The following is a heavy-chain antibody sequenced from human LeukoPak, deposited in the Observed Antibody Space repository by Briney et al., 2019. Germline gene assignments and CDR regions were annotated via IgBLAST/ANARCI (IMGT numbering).Heavy chain of an antibody. CDR2: IKSKTDGGTT. V-gene: IGHV3-15*01. CDR3: TTETAARPLDY. CDR1: GFTFSDYY. J-gene: IGHJ4*02. D-gene: IGHD6-6*01. Sequence: GGSLRLSCAASGFTFSDYYMSWIRQAPGKGLEWVGRIKSKTDGGTTDYAAPVKGRFTISRDDSKNTLYLQMNSLKTEATAVYYCTTETAARPLDYWGQGTLVTVSS.